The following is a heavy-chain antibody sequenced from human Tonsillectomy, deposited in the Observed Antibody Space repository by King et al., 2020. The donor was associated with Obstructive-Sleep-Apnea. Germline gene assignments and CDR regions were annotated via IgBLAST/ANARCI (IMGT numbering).Heavy chain of an antibody. J-gene: IGHJ6*02. V-gene: IGHV4-59*01. Sequence: QLQESGPGLVKPSETLSLTCTVSGGSISTYCWSWIRQPPGKGLEWIGYIYYSGTANYNPSLQSRVTISVDTSKNQFSLKLSSLSAADTAVDYCARDLTEAPYYGMDVWGQGTTVTVSS. CDR2: IYYSGTA. CDR1: GGSISTYC. CDR3: ARDLTEAPYYGMDV. D-gene: IGHD3-9*01.